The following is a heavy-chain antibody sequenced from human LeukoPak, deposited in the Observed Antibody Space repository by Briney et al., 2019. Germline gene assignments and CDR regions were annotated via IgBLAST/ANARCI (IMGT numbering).Heavy chain of an antibody. D-gene: IGHD2-21*01. J-gene: IGHJ4*02. CDR2: IGVGGNSI. CDR3: ARETAHCGGDCFDY. Sequence: GGSLRLSCAASGFTFSTYEFNWVRQAPGKCLEWVAYIGVGGNSIYYADSVRGRFTPSRDNAQNSLYREMNSLRVEDTALYYCARETAHCGGDCFDYWGQGTLVTVSS. V-gene: IGHV3-48*03. CDR1: GFTFSTYE.